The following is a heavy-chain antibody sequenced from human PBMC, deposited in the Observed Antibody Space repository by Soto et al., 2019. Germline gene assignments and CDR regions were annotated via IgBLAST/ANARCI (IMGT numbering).Heavy chain of an antibody. V-gene: IGHV3-30-3*01. CDR2: ISHDGDNK. CDR1: GFTFNRHP. J-gene: IGHJ4*02. Sequence: LRLSCAASGFTFNRHPLHWVRQAPGKGLEWVAVISHDGDNKYYADSVKGRFTISRDNSMNMLYLQMHGLRTEDTAIFYCARASGHIYATLHGPFDHWGQGALVTVSS. CDR3: ARASGHIYATLHGPFDH. D-gene: IGHD2-8*01.